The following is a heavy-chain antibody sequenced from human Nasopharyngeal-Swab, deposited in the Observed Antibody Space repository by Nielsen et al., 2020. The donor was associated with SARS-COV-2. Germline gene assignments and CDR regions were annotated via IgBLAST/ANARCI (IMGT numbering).Heavy chain of an antibody. D-gene: IGHD4-17*01. CDR2: IRSKANNYAT. J-gene: IGHJ4*02. CDR3: SAVTTLRY. CDR1: GFTFSGSA. Sequence: GGSLRLSCAASGFTFSGSAMHWVRQASGKGLEWVGRIRSKANNYATAYAASVKGRFTISRDDSKNTAYLQMNSLKTEDTAVYYCSAVTTLRYWGQGTLVTVSS. V-gene: IGHV3-73*01.